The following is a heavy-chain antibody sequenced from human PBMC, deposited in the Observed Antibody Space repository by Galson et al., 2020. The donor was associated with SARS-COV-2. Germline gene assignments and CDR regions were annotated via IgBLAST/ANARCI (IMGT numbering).Heavy chain of an antibody. Sequence: SETLSLTCAVSGGSISSCSYYWSWIWQPAGKGLEWIGHIYTSGSTSSNPSLKSRVTISVDTSKNQFSLMLNSVTAADTAVYYCARALASGRVVVTATHFDYWGQGTLVTVSS. CDR2: IYTSGST. D-gene: IGHD2-21*02. V-gene: IGHV4-61*09. J-gene: IGHJ4*02. CDR1: GGSISSCSYY. CDR3: ARALASGRVVVTATHFDY.